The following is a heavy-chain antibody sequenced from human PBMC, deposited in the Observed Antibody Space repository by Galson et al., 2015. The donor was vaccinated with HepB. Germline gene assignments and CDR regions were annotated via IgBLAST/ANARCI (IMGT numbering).Heavy chain of an antibody. V-gene: IGHV3-30*18. J-gene: IGHJ4*02. CDR2: ISYDGSNK. Sequence: SLRLSCAASGFTFSSYGMHWVRQAPGKGLEWVAVISYDGSNKYYADSVKGRFTISRDNSKNTLYLQMNSLRAEDTAVYYCAKDWGYSGYGPFDCWGQGTLVTVSS. CDR1: GFTFSSYG. CDR3: AKDWGYSGYGPFDC. D-gene: IGHD5-12*01.